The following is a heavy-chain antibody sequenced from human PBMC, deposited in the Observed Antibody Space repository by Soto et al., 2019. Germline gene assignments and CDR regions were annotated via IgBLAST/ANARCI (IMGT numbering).Heavy chain of an antibody. V-gene: IGHV3-48*02. J-gene: IGHJ5*02. CDR3: ARDNGMAGSFDP. CDR1: GFTFSSYS. D-gene: IGHD2-8*01. CDR2: ISLTSTTI. Sequence: EVQLVESGGGLVQPGGSLRLSCAASGFTFSSYSMNWVRQAPGKGLEWLSYISLTSTTIYYADSVKGRYTISRDNAKNSLYLHMNSLRDEDTAVYYCARDNGMAGSFDPWGQGTPVTVSS.